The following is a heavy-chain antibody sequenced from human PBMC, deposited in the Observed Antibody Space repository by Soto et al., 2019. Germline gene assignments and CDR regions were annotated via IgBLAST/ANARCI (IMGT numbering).Heavy chain of an antibody. D-gene: IGHD1-26*01. V-gene: IGHV1-18*01. CDR2: ISAYNGNT. J-gene: IGHJ6*02. Sequence: ASVKASCRASGYTFTSYGISWVRQAPGQGLEWMGWISAYNGNTNYAQKLQSRVTTTTDTSTSTAYMELRSLRSDDTAVYYCALQGGGYTTEYYYYGMDVRGQGTTVTVSS. CDR1: GYTFTSYG. CDR3: ALQGGGYTTEYYYYGMDV.